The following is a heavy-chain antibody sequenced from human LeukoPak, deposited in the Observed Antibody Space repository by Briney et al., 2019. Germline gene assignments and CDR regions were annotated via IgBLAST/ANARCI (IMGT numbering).Heavy chain of an antibody. CDR3: LIWAEV. V-gene: IGHV3-74*01. CDR1: RFTFNVYW. D-gene: IGHD2-8*01. CDR2: INGDGTMA. Sequence: PGGSLRLSCAGPRFTFNVYWMHWVRQASGKGLVWVSRINGDGTMADYADSVKGRFTISRDNAKNTLYLQMNSLRVEDTGVYYCLIWAEVRGQGSLVTVSS. J-gene: IGHJ4*02.